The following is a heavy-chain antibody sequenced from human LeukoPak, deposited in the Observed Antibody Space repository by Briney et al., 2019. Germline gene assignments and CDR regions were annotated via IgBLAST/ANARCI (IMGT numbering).Heavy chain of an antibody. CDR3: AKGNVMGGRGFDY. J-gene: IGHJ4*02. V-gene: IGHV3-21*06. CDR2: IDSSSSYI. D-gene: IGHD3-16*01. Sequence: GGSLRLSCAASGFTFSDYSMTWVRQAPGKGLEWVSSIDSSSSYIFYADSMKGRFTISRDNDKNSLYLQMDSLRAEDTAMYFCAKGNVMGGRGFDYWGQGTLVTVSS. CDR1: GFTFSDYS.